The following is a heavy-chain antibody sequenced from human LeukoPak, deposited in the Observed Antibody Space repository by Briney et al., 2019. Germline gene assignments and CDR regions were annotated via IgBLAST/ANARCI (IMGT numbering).Heavy chain of an antibody. Sequence: VSVKVSWKVSGYAFSSYGVWWVGQAPGQGLEWMGWISAHNSNTDYAQKVQGRVTMTTDTSTSTGYMELRSLRSDDTAVYYCARDVKDYYGSGSYYTWDYWGQGTLVTVSS. V-gene: IGHV1-18*01. CDR3: ARDVKDYYGSGSYYTWDY. CDR1: GYAFSSYG. J-gene: IGHJ4*02. CDR2: ISAHNSNT. D-gene: IGHD3-10*01.